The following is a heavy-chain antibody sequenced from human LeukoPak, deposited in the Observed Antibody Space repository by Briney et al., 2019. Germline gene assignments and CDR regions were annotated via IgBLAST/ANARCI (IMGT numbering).Heavy chain of an antibody. CDR2: IYYSGST. J-gene: IGHJ4*02. CDR3: ARVDRYYGSGSYHSDH. D-gene: IGHD3-10*01. CDR1: GGSISSSSYY. Sequence: SETLSLTCTVSGGSISSSSYYWGWIRQPPGKGLEWIGSIYYSGSTYYNPSLKSRVTISVDTSKNQFSLKLSSVTAADTAVYYCARVDRYYGSGSYHSDHWGQGTLVTVSS. V-gene: IGHV4-39*01.